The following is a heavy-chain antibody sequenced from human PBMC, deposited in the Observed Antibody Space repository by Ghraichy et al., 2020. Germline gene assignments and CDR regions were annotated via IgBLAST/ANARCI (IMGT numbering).Heavy chain of an antibody. J-gene: IGHJ3*02. Sequence: GGSLRLSCAASGFTFSSYSMNWVRQAPGKGLEWVSSISSSSSYIYYADSVKGRFTISRDNAKNSLYLQMNSLRAEDTAVYYCVYFSSSWDDAFDIWGQGTMVTVSS. CDR3: VYFSSSWDDAFDI. D-gene: IGHD6-13*01. CDR1: GFTFSSYS. V-gene: IGHV3-21*01. CDR2: ISSSSSYI.